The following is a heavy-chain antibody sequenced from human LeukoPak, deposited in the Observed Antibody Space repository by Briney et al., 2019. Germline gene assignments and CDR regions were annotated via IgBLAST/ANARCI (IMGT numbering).Heavy chain of an antibody. Sequence: GGSLRLSCAASGFTFDDYAMHWVRQAPGKGLEWVSGISWNSGSIGYADSVKDRFTISRDNAKNSLYLQMNSLRAEDTALYYCAKGIVGGNYDSSGPDYWGQGTLVTVSS. CDR3: AKGIVGGNYDSSGPDY. CDR2: ISWNSGSI. V-gene: IGHV3-9*01. J-gene: IGHJ4*02. CDR1: GFTFDDYA. D-gene: IGHD3-22*01.